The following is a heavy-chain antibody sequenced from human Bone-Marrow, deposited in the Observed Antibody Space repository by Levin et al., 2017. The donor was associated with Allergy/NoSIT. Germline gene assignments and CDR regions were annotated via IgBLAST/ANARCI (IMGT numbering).Heavy chain of an antibody. J-gene: IGHJ5*02. Sequence: AGGSLRLSCVVSGFSFSAFSMHWVRQAPGKGLQCVGVVSDDGRQNYYSDSVKGRFTISRDNSENTLFLHMDNLRIEDTGVYFCVRDGHKGYNDLDLWGQGTLVSVSS. V-gene: IGHV3-30*04. CDR1: GFSFSAFS. CDR2: VSDDGRQN. D-gene: IGHD3-3*01. CDR3: VRDGHKGYNDLDL.